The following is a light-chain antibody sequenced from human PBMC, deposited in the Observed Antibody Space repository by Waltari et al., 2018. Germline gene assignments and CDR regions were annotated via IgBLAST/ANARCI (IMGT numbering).Light chain of an antibody. V-gene: IGLV1-40*01. CDR2: GNN. CDR3: QSYDTTLSGSVV. J-gene: IGLJ2*01. CDR1: NSNIGAGHD. Sequence: QSVLTQPPSLSASPGQRVTISCTGSNSNIGAGHDVQWYQQPPGTTPKLLLYGNNNRPSGVPDRFSGSKSGTSASLAISWLQPEDEADYYCQSYDTTLSGSVVFGGGTKVTVL.